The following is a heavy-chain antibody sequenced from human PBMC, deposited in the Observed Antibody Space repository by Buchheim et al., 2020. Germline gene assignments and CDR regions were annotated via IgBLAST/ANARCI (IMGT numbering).Heavy chain of an antibody. V-gene: IGHV3-23*04. CDR3: AKDTGVWFGELLYHYFDY. CDR1: GFTFSSYA. Sequence: EVQLVESGGGLVQPGGSLRLSYAASGFTFSSYAMSWVRQAPGKGLEWVSAISDSGGSTYYADSVKGRFTISRDNSKNTLYLQMNSLRAEDTAVYYCAKDTGVWFGELLYHYFDYWGQGTL. D-gene: IGHD3-10*01. CDR2: ISDSGGST. J-gene: IGHJ4*02.